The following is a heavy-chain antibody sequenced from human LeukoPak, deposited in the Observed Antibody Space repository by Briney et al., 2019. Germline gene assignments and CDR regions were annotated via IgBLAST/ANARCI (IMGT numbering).Heavy chain of an antibody. CDR3: AEVLGSSSWYSLGY. CDR2: ISGGGGST. V-gene: IGHV3-43*02. Sequence: GGSLRLSCAASGFTFDNYAMHWVRQAPGKGLEWVSLISGGGGSTSYADSVKGRFTISRDNNKGSLYLQMNSLRTEDTALYYCAEVLGSSSWYSLGYWGQGILVTVSS. D-gene: IGHD6-13*01. CDR1: GFTFDNYA. J-gene: IGHJ4*02.